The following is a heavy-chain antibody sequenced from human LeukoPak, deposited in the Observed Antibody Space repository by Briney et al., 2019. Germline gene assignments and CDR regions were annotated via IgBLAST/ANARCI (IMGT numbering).Heavy chain of an antibody. V-gene: IGHV3-21*01. Sequence: PGGSLRLSCAASGFTFSSYSMNWVRQAPGKGLEWVSSISSSSSYIYYADSVKGRFTISRDNAKNSLYLQMNSLRAEDTAVYYCARDVPLGYGVDYWGQGTLVTVSS. J-gene: IGHJ4*02. CDR2: ISSSSSYI. CDR3: ARDVPLGYGVDY. CDR1: GFTFSSYS. D-gene: IGHD5-18*01.